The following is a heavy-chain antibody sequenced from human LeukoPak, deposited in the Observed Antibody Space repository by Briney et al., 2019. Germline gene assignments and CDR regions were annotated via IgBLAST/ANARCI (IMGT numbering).Heavy chain of an antibody. V-gene: IGHV3-30-3*01. D-gene: IGHD1-26*01. CDR3: ARDSGSYFEGYYFDY. J-gene: IGHJ4*02. CDR2: ISYDGSNK. Sequence: GRSLRLSCAASGFTFSSYAMHWVRQAPGKGLEWVAVISYDGSNKYYADSVKGRFTISRDNSKNTLYLQMNSLRAEDTAVYYCARDSGSYFEGYYFDYWGQGTVVTVSS. CDR1: GFTFSSYA.